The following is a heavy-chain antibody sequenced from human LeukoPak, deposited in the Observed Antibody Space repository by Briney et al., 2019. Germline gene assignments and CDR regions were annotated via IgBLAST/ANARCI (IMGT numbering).Heavy chain of an antibody. CDR1: GGTFSSYA. J-gene: IGHJ6*03. CDR3: ARDPRSVGATPVYYYMDV. V-gene: IGHV1-69*05. D-gene: IGHD1-26*01. Sequence: SVKVSCKASGGTFSSYAISWVRQAPGQGLEWMGGIIPIIGTANYAQKFQGRVTITTDEHTRPAYVELSSLRSEDTPVYYCARDPRSVGATPVYYYMDVWGKGTTVTVSS. CDR2: IIPIIGTA.